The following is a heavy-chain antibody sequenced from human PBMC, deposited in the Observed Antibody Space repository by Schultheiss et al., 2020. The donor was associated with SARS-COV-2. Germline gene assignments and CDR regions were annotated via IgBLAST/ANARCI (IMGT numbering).Heavy chain of an antibody. CDR3: ASHGAYYYDSSGPVDY. CDR2: ISYDGSNK. V-gene: IGHV3-30*07. CDR1: GFTFSSYA. Sequence: GGSLRLSCAASGFTFSSYAMHWVRQAPGKGLEWVAVISYDGSNKYYADSVKGRFTISRDNAKNSLYLQMNSLRAEDTAVYYCASHGAYYYDSSGPVDYWGQGTLVTVSS. D-gene: IGHD3-22*01. J-gene: IGHJ4*02.